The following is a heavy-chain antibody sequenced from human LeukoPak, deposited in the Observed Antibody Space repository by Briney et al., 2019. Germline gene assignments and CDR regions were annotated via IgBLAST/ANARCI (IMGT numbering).Heavy chain of an antibody. CDR1: GGSISSRSYY. CDR3: ARLVIDYGGGSGSMTPYYYYYYMDV. V-gene: IGHV4-39*01. J-gene: IGHJ6*03. CDR2: IYYSGST. D-gene: IGHD3-10*01. Sequence: SETLSLTCTVSGGSISSRSYYWGWIRQPPGKALEWIGSIYYSGSTYYNPSLKSRVTISVDTSKNQFSLKLSSVTAADTAMYYCARLVIDYGGGSGSMTPYYYYYYMDVWGKGTTVTISS.